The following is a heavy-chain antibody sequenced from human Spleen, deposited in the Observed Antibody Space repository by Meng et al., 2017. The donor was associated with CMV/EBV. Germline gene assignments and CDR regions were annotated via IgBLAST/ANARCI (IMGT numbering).Heavy chain of an antibody. CDR3: ATTPHCGATSCYTAAEYLQH. Sequence: SETLSLTCAVYGGSFSGYYWSWIRQPPGKGLEWIGEINHSGSTNYNPSLKSRVTISVDTSKNQFSLKLSSVTAADTAVYYCATTPHCGATSCYTAAEYLQHWGPGTLVTVSS. CDR1: GGSFSGYY. CDR2: INHSGST. D-gene: IGHD2-2*02. J-gene: IGHJ1*01. V-gene: IGHV4-34*01.